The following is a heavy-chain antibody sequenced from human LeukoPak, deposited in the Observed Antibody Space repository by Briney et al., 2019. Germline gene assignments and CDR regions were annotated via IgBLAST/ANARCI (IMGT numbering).Heavy chain of an antibody. V-gene: IGHV3-11*04. Sequence: PSETLSLTCAVYGGSFSGYYWSWIRQPPGKGLEWVSYISSSGSTIYYADSVKGRFTISRDNAKNSLYLQMNSLRAEDTAVYYCASYAMITFGGVIVIPYFDYWGQGTLVTVSS. J-gene: IGHJ4*02. D-gene: IGHD3-16*02. CDR3: ASYAMITFGGVIVIPYFDY. CDR2: ISSSGSTI. CDR1: GGSFSGYY.